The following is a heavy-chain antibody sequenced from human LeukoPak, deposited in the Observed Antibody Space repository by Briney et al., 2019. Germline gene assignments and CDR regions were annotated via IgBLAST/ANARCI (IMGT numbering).Heavy chain of an antibody. CDR2: IWYDGSNK. D-gene: IGHD3-10*02. Sequence: GGSLRLSCAASGFTFSSYGMHWVRQAPGKGLEWVAVIWYDGSNKYYADSVKGRFTISRDNSKNTLYLQMNSLRAEGTAVYYCARELTMVGPMDVWGQGTTVTVSS. J-gene: IGHJ6*02. V-gene: IGHV3-33*01. CDR3: ARELTMVGPMDV. CDR1: GFTFSSYG.